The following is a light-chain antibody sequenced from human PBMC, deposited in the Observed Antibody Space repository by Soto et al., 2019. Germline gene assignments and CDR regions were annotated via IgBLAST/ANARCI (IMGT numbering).Light chain of an antibody. CDR3: SSYTSSSILYV. CDR2: DVS. CDR1: SSDVGGYNY. V-gene: IGLV2-14*01. J-gene: IGLJ1*01. Sequence: QSVLTQPASLSGSPGQSITISCTGTSSDVGGYNYVSWYQQHPGKAPKLMIYDVSNRPSGVSNRFSGSKSGNTASLPISGLQAEDEADYYCSSYTSSSILYVFGTGTKVTVL.